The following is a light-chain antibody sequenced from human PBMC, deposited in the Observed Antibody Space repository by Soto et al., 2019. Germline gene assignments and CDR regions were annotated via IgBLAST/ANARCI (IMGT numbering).Light chain of an antibody. V-gene: IGKV3-11*01. CDR2: DAS. CDR1: QSVSSY. Sequence: EIVLTQSPATLSLSPGERATLSCRASQSVSSYLAWYQQKPGQAPRLLMSDASNSATGIPARFSGSGSGTDFTLTISSLEPEDFAVYYCQQRSNWPHTFGGGTKVEIK. CDR3: QQRSNWPHT. J-gene: IGKJ4*01.